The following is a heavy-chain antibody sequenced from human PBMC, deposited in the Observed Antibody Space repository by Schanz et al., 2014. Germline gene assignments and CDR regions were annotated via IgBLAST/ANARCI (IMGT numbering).Heavy chain of an antibody. D-gene: IGHD5-12*01. J-gene: IGHJ5*02. V-gene: IGHV3-30*02. Sequence: VQLVESGGGMVQPGGSLRLSCAASGFTFSDHYMDWVRQAPGKGPEWVALVWSDGNTKYYVDSVKGRFTISRDNSKNMVFLQMTSLRAEDTAVYYCAKEKGGHSGYDLVSWGQGTLLIVSS. CDR2: VWSDGNTK. CDR3: AKEKGGHSGYDLVS. CDR1: GFTFSDHY.